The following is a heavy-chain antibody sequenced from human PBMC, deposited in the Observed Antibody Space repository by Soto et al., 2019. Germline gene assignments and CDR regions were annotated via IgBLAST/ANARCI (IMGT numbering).Heavy chain of an antibody. CDR1: GFTFSSYS. J-gene: IGHJ6*02. D-gene: IGHD2-15*01. V-gene: IGHV3-21*01. CDR3: ARRVVVVAATYYYYGMDV. Sequence: GGSLRLACAASGFTFSSYSMNWVRQAPGKGLEWVSSISSSSSYIYYADSVKGRFTISRDNAKNSLYLQMNSLRAEDTAVYYCARRVVVVAATYYYYGMDVRGQGTTVTVSS. CDR2: ISSSSSYI.